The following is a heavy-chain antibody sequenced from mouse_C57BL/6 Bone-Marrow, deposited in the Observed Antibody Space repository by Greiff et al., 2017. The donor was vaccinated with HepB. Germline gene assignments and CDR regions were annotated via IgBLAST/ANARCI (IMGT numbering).Heavy chain of an antibody. CDR3: ARWNYYGSQYYFDY. Sequence: EVQVVESGGDLVKPGGSLKLSCAASGFTFSSYGMSWVRQTPDKRLEWVATISSGGSYTYYPDSVKGRFTISRDNAKNTLYLQMSSLKSEDTAMYYCARWNYYGSQYYFDYWGQGTTLTVSS. CDR1: GFTFSSYG. D-gene: IGHD1-1*01. V-gene: IGHV5-6*01. J-gene: IGHJ2*01. CDR2: ISSGGSYT.